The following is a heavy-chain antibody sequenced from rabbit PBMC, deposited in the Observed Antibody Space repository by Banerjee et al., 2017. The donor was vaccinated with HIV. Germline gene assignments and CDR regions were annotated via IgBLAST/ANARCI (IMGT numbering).Heavy chain of an antibody. D-gene: IGHD6-1*01. Sequence: QEQLVESGGGLVQPGGSLKLSCTASRFPFSDKAVMCWVRQAPGKGLQWIACINAITGKAVYATWAKGRFTFSKTSSTTVTLQMTSLPAADTATYFCVREAGYGGYGDGSLWGQGTLVTVS. CDR3: VREAGYGGYGDGSL. V-gene: IGHV1S45*01. CDR2: INAITGKA. CDR1: RFPFSDKAV. J-gene: IGHJ3*01.